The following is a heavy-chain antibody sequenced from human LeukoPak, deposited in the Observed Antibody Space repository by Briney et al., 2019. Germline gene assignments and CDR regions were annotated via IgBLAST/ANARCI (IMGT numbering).Heavy chain of an antibody. CDR3: AAMTSVTTGDY. Sequence: PGGSLRLSCAASGFTFSNYAMSWVRQAPGKGLEWVSSISDSGGSTYYADSVKGRFTISRDNSKNTLYLQMNSLRAEDTAVYYCAAMTSVTTGDYWGQGTLVTVSS. CDR1: GFTFSNYA. V-gene: IGHV3-23*01. CDR2: ISDSGGST. D-gene: IGHD4-11*01. J-gene: IGHJ4*02.